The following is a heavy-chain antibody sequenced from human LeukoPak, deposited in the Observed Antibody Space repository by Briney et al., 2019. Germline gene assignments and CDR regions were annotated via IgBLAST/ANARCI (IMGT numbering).Heavy chain of an antibody. V-gene: IGHV4-30-2*01. CDR3: ARERYDFWSGYRHSTFDY. CDR1: GGSISSGGYY. D-gene: IGHD3/OR15-3a*01. J-gene: IGHJ4*01. CDR2: IYHSGST. Sequence: SQTLSLTCTVSGGSISSGGYYWSWIRQPPGKGLEWIGYIYHSGSTYYNPSLKSRVTISVDRSKNQFSLKLSSVTAADTAVYYCARERYDFWSGYRHSTFDYWGQVPWSPSPQ.